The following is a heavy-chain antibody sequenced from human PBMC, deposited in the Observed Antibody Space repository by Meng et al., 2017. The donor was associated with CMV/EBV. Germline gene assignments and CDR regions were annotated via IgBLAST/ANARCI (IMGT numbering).Heavy chain of an antibody. CDR3: AKDKGEDDYSNEGGLIDY. D-gene: IGHD4-11*01. CDR1: GFTFSSYG. V-gene: IGHV3-30*02. CDR2: IRYDGSNK. Sequence: GGSLRLSCAASGFTFSSYGMHWVRQAPGKGLEWVAFIRYDGSNKYYADSVKGRFTISRDNSKNTLYLQMNSLRAEDTAVYYCAKDKGEDDYSNEGGLIDYWGQGTLVTVPS. J-gene: IGHJ4*02.